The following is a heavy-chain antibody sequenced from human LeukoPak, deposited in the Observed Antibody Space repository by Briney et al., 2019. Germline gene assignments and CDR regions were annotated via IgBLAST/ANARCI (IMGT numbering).Heavy chain of an antibody. D-gene: IGHD1-26*01. Sequence: PGRSLRLSCAASVFTFDDYAMHWVRQAPGKGLEWVSGISWNSGSIDYAHSVKGRFTISRDTAKNSLYLQMNSLRPEDTALYYCAKGTGRYWTFFDSWGQGTLVTVSS. V-gene: IGHV3-9*01. CDR1: VFTFDDYA. CDR3: AKGTGRYWTFFDS. CDR2: ISWNSGSI. J-gene: IGHJ4*02.